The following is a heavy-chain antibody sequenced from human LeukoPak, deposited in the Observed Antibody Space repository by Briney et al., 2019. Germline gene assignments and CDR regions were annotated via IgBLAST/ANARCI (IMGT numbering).Heavy chain of an antibody. CDR3: ARGSQWLGVDI. J-gene: IGHJ3*02. V-gene: IGHV4-34*01. CDR2: INHSGST. Sequence: GSLRLSCAASGFTFSNYWMSWVRQPPGKGLEWIGEINHSGSTNYNPSLKSRVTISVDTSKNQFSLKLSSVTAADTAVYYCARGSQWLGVDIWGQGTMVTVSS. D-gene: IGHD6-19*01. CDR1: GFTFSNYW.